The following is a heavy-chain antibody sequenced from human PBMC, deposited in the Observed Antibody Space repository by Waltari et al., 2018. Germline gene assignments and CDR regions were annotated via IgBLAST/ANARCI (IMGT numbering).Heavy chain of an antibody. V-gene: IGHV3-15*01. Sequence: EVQLVESGGGLVKPGGSLRLSCAASGFTFSNAWMSWVRQAPGKGLEWVGRIKSKTDGGTTDYAAPVKGRFTISRDDSKNTRYLQMNSLKTEDTAVYYCTTSYGANYYYYGMDVWGQGTTVIVSS. CDR3: TTSYGANYYYYGMDV. J-gene: IGHJ6*02. CDR1: GFTFSNAW. CDR2: IKSKTDGGTT. D-gene: IGHD4-17*01.